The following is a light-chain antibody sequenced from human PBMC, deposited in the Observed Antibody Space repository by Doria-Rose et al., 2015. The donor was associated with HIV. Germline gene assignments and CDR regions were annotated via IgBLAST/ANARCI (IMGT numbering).Light chain of an antibody. V-gene: IGKV4-1*01. CDR2: WAS. CDR3: QQYYDTPS. CDR1: QSLLYTSTND. Sequence: DIQVTQSPESLGMSLGERATLNCKSNQSLLYTSTNDLAWYQQKPGQPPKMLIYWASTRQSGVPARFSGSGSGTDFTLTISSLEAEDVAVYYCQQYYDTPSFGPGTTVDIK. J-gene: IGKJ3*01.